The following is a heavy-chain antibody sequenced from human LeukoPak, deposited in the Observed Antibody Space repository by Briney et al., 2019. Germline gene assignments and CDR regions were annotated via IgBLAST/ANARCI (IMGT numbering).Heavy chain of an antibody. D-gene: IGHD2-2*01. CDR1: GYTFTGYY. J-gene: IGHJ5*02. CDR2: INPSGGST. V-gene: IGHV1-46*01. CDR3: ASGVVPAAKVSWFDP. Sequence: GASVKVSCKASGYTFTGYYMHWVRQAPGQGLEWMGIINPSGGSTSYAQKFQGRVTMTRDTSTSTVYMELSSLGSGDTAVYYCASGVVPAAKVSWFDPWGQGTLVTVSS.